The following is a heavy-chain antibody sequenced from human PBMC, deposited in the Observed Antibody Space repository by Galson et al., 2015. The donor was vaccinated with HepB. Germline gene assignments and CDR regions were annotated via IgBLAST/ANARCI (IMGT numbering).Heavy chain of an antibody. CDR2: IRSKAYGGTT. D-gene: IGHD3-22*01. J-gene: IGHJ3*02. V-gene: IGHV3-49*04. CDR1: GFTFGDYA. Sequence: SLRLSCAASGFTFGDYAMSWVRQAPGKGLEWVGFIRSKAYGGTTEYAASVKGRFTISRDDSKSIAYLQMNSLKTEDTAVYYCTRDPDLYYYDSSGYDDAFDIWGQGTMVTVSS. CDR3: TRDPDLYYYDSSGYDDAFDI.